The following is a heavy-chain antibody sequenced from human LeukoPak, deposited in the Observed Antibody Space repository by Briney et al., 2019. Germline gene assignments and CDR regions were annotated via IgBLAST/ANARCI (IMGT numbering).Heavy chain of an antibody. J-gene: IGHJ4*02. CDR1: GYSISSGYY. CDR2: IYHSGST. CDR3: ARQYPGRTGVDY. Sequence: PSETLSLTCTVSGYSISSGYYWGWIRQPPGKGLEWIGSIYHSGSTYYNPSLKSRVTISVDTSKNQFSLKLSSVTAADTAVYYCARQYPGRTGVDYWGQGTLVTVSS. D-gene: IGHD2-8*02. V-gene: IGHV4-38-2*02.